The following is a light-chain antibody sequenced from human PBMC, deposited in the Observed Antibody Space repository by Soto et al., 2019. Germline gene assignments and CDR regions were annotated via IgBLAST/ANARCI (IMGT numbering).Light chain of an antibody. Sequence: NFMLTQPHSVSESPGKTVTISCTRSSGSIASNYVQWYQQRPGSAPTTVIYEDNQRPSGVPDRFSGSIDSSSNSASLTISGLKTEDEADYYCQSFFDTNPDRVFGGGTKLTVL. J-gene: IGLJ3*02. CDR1: SGSIASNY. CDR3: QSFFDTNPDRV. V-gene: IGLV6-57*03. CDR2: EDN.